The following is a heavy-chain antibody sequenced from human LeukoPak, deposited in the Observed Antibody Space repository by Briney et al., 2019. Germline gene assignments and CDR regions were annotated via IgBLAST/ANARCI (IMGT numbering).Heavy chain of an antibody. V-gene: IGHV3-72*01. CDR3: ARVGATYYGMDV. CDR1: GFTFSDHY. CDR2: TRNKANSYTT. D-gene: IGHD1-26*01. J-gene: IGHJ6*02. Sequence: GGSLRLSCAASGFTFSDHYMDWVRQAPGKGLEWVGRTRNKANSYTTVYAASVKGRFTISRDDSKNSLYLQMNSLKTEDTAVYYCARVGATYYGMDVWGQGTTVTVSS.